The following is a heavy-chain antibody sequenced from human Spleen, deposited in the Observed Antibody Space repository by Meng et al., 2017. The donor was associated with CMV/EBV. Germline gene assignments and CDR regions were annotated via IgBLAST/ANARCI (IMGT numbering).Heavy chain of an antibody. CDR3: ATAHYSNTPVGF. CDR1: GYTFTSYD. D-gene: IGHD2-2*01. Sequence: ASVKVSCKASGYTFTSYDINWVRQATGQGLEWMGWMNPNSGNTGYAQKFQGRVTMTEDTSTDTAYMELNTLSSEDTAVYYCATAHYSNTPVGFWGQGTLVTVSS. CDR2: MNPNSGNT. V-gene: IGHV1-8*01. J-gene: IGHJ4*02.